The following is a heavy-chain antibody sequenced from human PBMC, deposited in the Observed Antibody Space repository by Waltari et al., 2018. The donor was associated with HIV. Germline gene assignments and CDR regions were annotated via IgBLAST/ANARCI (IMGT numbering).Heavy chain of an antibody. V-gene: IGHV3-21*01. CDR1: GFTFSSYS. CDR2: SSSSRSYI. D-gene: IGHD5-12*01. CDR3: ARDGRLATNNYYFDY. Sequence: EVQLVESGGGLVKPGGSLRLSCAASGFTFSSYSMNWVRQAPGKGLEWVSSSSSSRSYIYYADSVKGRFTISRDNAKNALYLQMNSLRAEDTAVYYCARDGRLATNNYYFDYWGQGTLVTVSS. J-gene: IGHJ4*02.